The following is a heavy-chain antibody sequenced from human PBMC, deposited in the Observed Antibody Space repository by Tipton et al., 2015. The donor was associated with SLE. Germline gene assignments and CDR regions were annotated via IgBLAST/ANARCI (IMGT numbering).Heavy chain of an antibody. V-gene: IGHV4-34*01. J-gene: IGHJ3*02. Sequence: LRLSCAASGFTFSNFAMNWVRQPPGKGLEWIGEINHSGSTNYNPSLKSRVTISVETSKNQFSLKLSSVTAADTAVYYCARGRDYYDSSGYYYGDSFDIWGQGTMVTVSS. D-gene: IGHD3-22*01. CDR1: GFTFSNFA. CDR3: ARGRDYYDSSGYYYGDSFDI. CDR2: INHSGST.